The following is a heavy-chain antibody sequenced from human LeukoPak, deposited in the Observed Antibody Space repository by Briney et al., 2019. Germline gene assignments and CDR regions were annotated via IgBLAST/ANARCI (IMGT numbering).Heavy chain of an antibody. CDR2: IYTSGST. CDR3: ARDLRGYSYGNWFDP. J-gene: IGHJ5*02. V-gene: IGHV4-61*02. D-gene: IGHD5-18*01. CDR1: GGSISSGSYY. Sequence: SQTLSLTCTVSGGSISSGSYYWSWIRQPAGKGLEWIGRIYTSGSTNYNPSLKSRVTISVDTSKNQFSLKLSSVTAADTDVYYCARDLRGYSYGNWFDPWGQGTLVTVSS.